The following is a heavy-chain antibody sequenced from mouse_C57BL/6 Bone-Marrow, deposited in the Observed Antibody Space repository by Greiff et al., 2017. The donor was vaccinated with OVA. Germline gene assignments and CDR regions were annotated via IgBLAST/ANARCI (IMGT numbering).Heavy chain of an antibody. CDR1: GYAFSSSW. D-gene: IGHD2-5*01. CDR3: ARSGSNYAWFAY. Sequence: VQLQQSGPELVKPGASVKISCKASGYAFSSSWMNWVKQRPGKGLEWIGRIYPGDGDTNYNGKFKGKATLTADKSSSTAYMQLSSLTSEDSAVYCCARSGSNYAWFAYWGQGTLVTVSA. V-gene: IGHV1-82*01. J-gene: IGHJ3*01. CDR2: IYPGDGDT.